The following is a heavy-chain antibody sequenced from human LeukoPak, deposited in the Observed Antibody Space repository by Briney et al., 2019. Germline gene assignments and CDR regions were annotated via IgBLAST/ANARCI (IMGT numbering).Heavy chain of an antibody. CDR2: INHSGST. Sequence: KPSETQSLTCAVYGGSFSGYYWSWIRQPPGKGLEWIGEINHSGSTNYNPSLKSRVTISVDTSKNQFSLKLSSVTAADTAVYYCARPAVVTAALDIWGQGTMVTVSS. V-gene: IGHV4-34*01. D-gene: IGHD2-2*01. CDR1: GGSFSGYY. J-gene: IGHJ3*02. CDR3: ARPAVVTAALDI.